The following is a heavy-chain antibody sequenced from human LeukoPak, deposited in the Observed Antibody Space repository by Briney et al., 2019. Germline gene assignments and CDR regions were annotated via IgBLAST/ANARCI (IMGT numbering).Heavy chain of an antibody. CDR2: IYYSGST. D-gene: IGHD5-12*01. Sequence: SETLSLTCAVYGGSFSGYYWSWIRQPPGKGLEWIGSIYYSGSTYYNSSLKSRVTISVDTSKNQLSLKLSSVTAADTAVYYCASLYSGYEDFDYWGQGTLVTVSS. J-gene: IGHJ4*02. CDR1: GGSFSGYY. CDR3: ASLYSGYEDFDY. V-gene: IGHV4-34*01.